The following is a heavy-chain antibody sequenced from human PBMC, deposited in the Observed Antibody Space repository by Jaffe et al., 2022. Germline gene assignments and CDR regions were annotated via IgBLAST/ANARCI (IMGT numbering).Heavy chain of an antibody. CDR2: IYSGGST. CDR3: ARVRETVYSSSWSYYYYMDV. D-gene: IGHD6-13*01. J-gene: IGHJ6*03. V-gene: IGHV3-66*02. CDR1: GFTVSSNY. Sequence: EVQLVESGGGLVQPGGSLRLSCAASGFTVSSNYMSWVRQAPGKGLEWVSVIYSGGSTYYADSVKGRFTISRDNSKNTLYLQMNSLRAEDTAVYYCARVRETVYSSSWSYYYYMDVWGKGTTVTVSS.